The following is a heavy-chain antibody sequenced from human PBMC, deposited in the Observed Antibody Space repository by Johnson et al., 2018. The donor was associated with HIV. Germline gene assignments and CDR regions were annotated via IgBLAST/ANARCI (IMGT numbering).Heavy chain of an antibody. J-gene: IGHJ3*02. V-gene: IGHV3-30*04. CDR3: ARDPRSSSWYYYSNDAFDI. CDR1: GFTFSSYA. D-gene: IGHD6-13*01. CDR2: ISYDGSNK. Sequence: QVTLVESGGGVVQPGRSLRLSCAASGFTFSSYAMHWVRQAPGKGLEWVAVISYDGSNKYYADSVKGRFTISRDNSKNTLYLQMNSLRAEDTAVYYCARDPRSSSWYYYSNDAFDIWGQGTMVTVSS.